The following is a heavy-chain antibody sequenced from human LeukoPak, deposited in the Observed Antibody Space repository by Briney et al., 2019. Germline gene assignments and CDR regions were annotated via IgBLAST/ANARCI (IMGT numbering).Heavy chain of an antibody. V-gene: IGHV3-23*01. D-gene: IGHD3-22*01. CDR3: AKAVGSSSYFSRDAFDI. Sequence: GGSLRLSYAPSGFTFSSYAMSWVRQAPGKGLEWVAVISGGGSGTYYADSVRGRFTISRDNSKNTVYLQMNSLRAEDTAIYYCAKAVGSSSYFSRDAFDIWGQGTMVTVSS. CDR2: ISGGGSGT. J-gene: IGHJ3*02. CDR1: GFTFSSYA.